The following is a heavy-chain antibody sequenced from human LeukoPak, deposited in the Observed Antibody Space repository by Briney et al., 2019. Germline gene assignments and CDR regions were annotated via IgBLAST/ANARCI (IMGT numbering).Heavy chain of an antibody. J-gene: IGHJ6*02. V-gene: IGHV3-23*01. Sequence: GGSLRLSCAASGFTFSSYAMSWVRQAPGKGLEWVSAISGSGGSTYYADSVKGRLTISRDNSKNTLYLQMNSLRAEDTAVYYCAKGVTVTRFYGMDVWGQGTTVTVSS. CDR1: GFTFSSYA. CDR2: ISGSGGST. CDR3: AKGVTVTRFYGMDV. D-gene: IGHD4-17*01.